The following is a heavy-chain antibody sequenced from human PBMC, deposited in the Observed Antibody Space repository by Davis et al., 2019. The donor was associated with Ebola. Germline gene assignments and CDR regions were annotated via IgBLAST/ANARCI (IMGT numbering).Heavy chain of an antibody. D-gene: IGHD6-13*01. CDR2: ISYDGSNK. V-gene: IGHV3-30-3*01. CDR1: GFTFSSYA. Sequence: GESLKISCAASGFTFSSYAMHWVRQAPGKGLEWVAVISYDGSNKYYADSVKGRFTISRDNAKNSLYLQMNSLRAEDTAVYYCARDTGIADDYWGQGTLVTVSS. J-gene: IGHJ4*02. CDR3: ARDTGIADDY.